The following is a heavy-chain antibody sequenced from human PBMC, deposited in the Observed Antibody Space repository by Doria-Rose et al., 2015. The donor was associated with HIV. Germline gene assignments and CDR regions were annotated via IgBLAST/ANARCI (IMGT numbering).Heavy chain of an antibody. V-gene: IGHV3-11*01. CDR2: ISSRAYTI. Sequence: QVQLVESGGGLVKPGGSLRLSCAASGFTFSDPYMNWIRQAPGKGLEWVSSISSRAYTIYYADSVKGRFTISRDNAKNSLHLQMDSLRAEDTAVYYCARAPSSNWYSDYFFDYWGQGTLVTVSS. CDR1: GFTFSDPY. D-gene: IGHD6-13*01. CDR3: ARAPSSNWYSDYFFDY. J-gene: IGHJ4*02.